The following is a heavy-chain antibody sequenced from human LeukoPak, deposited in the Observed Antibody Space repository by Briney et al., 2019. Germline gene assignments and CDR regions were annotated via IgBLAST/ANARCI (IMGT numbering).Heavy chain of an antibody. CDR2: ISYDGSNK. CDR1: GFTFSSYA. Sequence: PGGSLRLSCAASGFTFSSYAMHWVRQAPGKGLEWVAVISYDGSNKYYADSVKGRFTISRDNSKNTLYLQMNSLRAEDTAVYYCARDSDYSYGYLYLGQGTLVTVSS. D-gene: IGHD5-18*01. V-gene: IGHV3-30-3*01. CDR3: ARDSDYSYGYLY. J-gene: IGHJ4*02.